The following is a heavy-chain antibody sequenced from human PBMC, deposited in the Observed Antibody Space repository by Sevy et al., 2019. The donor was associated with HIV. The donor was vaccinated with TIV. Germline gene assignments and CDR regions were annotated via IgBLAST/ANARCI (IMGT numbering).Heavy chain of an antibody. V-gene: IGHV3-21*01. J-gene: IGHJ3*02. CDR3: GSDGRGVTAIADAFDI. CDR1: GFTFSSYS. D-gene: IGHD2-21*02. Sequence: GGSLRLSCAASGFTFSSYSMNWVRQAPGKGLEWVSSISSSSSYIYYADSVKGRFTISRDNAKNSLYLQMNSLRAEDTVVYYGGSDGRGVTAIADAFDIWGQGTMVTVSS. CDR2: ISSSSSYI.